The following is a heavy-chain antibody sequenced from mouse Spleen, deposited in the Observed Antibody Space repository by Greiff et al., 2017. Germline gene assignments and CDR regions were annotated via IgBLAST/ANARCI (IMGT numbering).Heavy chain of an antibody. CDR1: GYTFTSYW. Sequence: QVQLQQPGTELVKPGASVKLSCKASGYTFTSYWMHWVKQRPGQGLEWIGNINPSNGGTNYNEKFKSKATLTVDKSSSTAYMQLSSLTSEDSAVYYCARSLYYGYDDGYAMDYWGQGTSVTVSS. CDR2: INPSNGGT. D-gene: IGHD2-2*01. CDR3: ARSLYYGYDDGYAMDY. J-gene: IGHJ4*01. V-gene: IGHV1-53*01.